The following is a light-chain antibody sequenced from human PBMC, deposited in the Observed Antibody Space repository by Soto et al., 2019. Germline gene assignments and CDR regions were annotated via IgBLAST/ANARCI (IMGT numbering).Light chain of an antibody. J-gene: IGLJ2*01. CDR1: SSDVGGYNY. V-gene: IGLV2-8*01. CDR3: SSSAASNNYVV. Sequence: QSALTQPSSASGSPGQSVTISCTGTSSDVGGYNYVSWYQQHPGKAPKLKIYDVSQRSSGVPDRFSGSKSGNTASLTISGLQAEDEADYYCSSSAASNNYVVFGGGTKLTVL. CDR2: DVS.